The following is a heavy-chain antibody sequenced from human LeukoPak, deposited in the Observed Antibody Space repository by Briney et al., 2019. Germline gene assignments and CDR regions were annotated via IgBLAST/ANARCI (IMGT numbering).Heavy chain of an antibody. CDR1: GFTFSSYG. D-gene: IGHD3-22*01. V-gene: IGHV3-30*02. CDR2: IRHDGSYQ. CDR3: AKNRDSSDYPRDFDY. J-gene: IGHJ4*02. Sequence: GGSLRLSCAAFGFTFSSYGMHWVRQTPGKGLEWVAFIRHDGSYQQYADSVKGRFTVSRDNSKDMVYLQMNSLRTEDTAVYYCAKNRDSSDYPRDFDYWGQGTLVTVSS.